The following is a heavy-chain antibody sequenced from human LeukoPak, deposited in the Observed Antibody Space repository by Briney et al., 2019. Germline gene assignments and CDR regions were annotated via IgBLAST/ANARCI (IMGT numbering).Heavy chain of an antibody. Sequence: VTEGCLGGGGYSWSWIRHHPKKSLEWIGYIYYSGSTYYNPSLKSRVTISVDTSKNQFSPKLSSVTAADTAVYYCARDERDGYDYWGQGTLVTVSS. CDR1: EGCLGGGGYS. J-gene: IGHJ4*02. V-gene: IGHV4-31*02. D-gene: IGHD5-24*01. CDR3: ARDERDGYDY. CDR2: IYYSGST.